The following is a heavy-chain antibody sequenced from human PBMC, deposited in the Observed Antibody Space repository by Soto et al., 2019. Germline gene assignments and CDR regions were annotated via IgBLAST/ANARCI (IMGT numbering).Heavy chain of an antibody. D-gene: IGHD6-13*01. Sequence: PGGSLRLSCAASEFTFGTYGMHWVRQAPGKGLEWVSLISYDGSNTYYADSVKGRFTISRDNSKNTLYLQMNSLRVEDTAVYYCAKEVTAYSSSWGGYFDYWGQGALVTVSS. V-gene: IGHV3-30*18. CDR2: ISYDGSNT. J-gene: IGHJ4*02. CDR1: EFTFGTYG. CDR3: AKEVTAYSSSWGGYFDY.